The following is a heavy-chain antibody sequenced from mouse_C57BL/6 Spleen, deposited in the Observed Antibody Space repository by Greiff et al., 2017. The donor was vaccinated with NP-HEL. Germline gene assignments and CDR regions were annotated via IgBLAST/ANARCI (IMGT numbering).Heavy chain of an antibody. V-gene: IGHV1-80*01. D-gene: IGHD1-1*01. CDR2: IYPGDGDT. Sequence: VQLQQSGAELVKPGASVKISCKASGYAFSSYWMNWVKQRPGRGLEWIGQIYPGDGDTNYNGKFKGQATLTADKSSSSAYMQLSSLTSEDSAVYFCVRHYGGSFFDYWGQGTTLTVSS. J-gene: IGHJ2*01. CDR3: VRHYGGSFFDY. CDR1: GYAFSSYW.